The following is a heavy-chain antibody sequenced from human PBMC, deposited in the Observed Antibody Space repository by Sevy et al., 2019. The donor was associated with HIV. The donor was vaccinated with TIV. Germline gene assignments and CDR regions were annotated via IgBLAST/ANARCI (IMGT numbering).Heavy chain of an antibody. J-gene: IGHJ4*02. V-gene: IGHV1-18*01. CDR3: AGGQAIIWGSYCLDY. Sequence: ASVKVSCKASGYTFTSYGITWVRQAPGQGLEWMGWISAYNGNTNYAQNLQGRVTMTTDTSTGTAYMELRSLRSDDTAVYYCAGGQAIIWGSYCLDYWGQGTQVTVSS. CDR1: GYTFTSYG. D-gene: IGHD3-16*01. CDR2: ISAYNGNT.